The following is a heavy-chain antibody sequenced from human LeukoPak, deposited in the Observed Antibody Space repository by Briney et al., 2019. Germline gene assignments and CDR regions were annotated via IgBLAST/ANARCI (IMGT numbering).Heavy chain of an antibody. J-gene: IGHJ3*02. CDR3: AKDLGFSTVTTFRI. CDR1: GGSFSGYY. Sequence: ETLSLTCAVYGGSFSGYYWSWIRQPPGKGLEWVSAISGSGGSTYYADSVKGRFTISRDNSKNTLYLQMNSLRAEDTTVYYCAKDLGFSTVTTFRIWGQGTMVTVSS. V-gene: IGHV3-23*01. D-gene: IGHD4-17*01. CDR2: ISGSGGST.